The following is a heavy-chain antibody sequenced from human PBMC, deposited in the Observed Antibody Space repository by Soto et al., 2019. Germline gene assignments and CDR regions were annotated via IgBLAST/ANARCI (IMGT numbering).Heavy chain of an antibody. J-gene: IGHJ4*02. CDR3: ARLPLYTFPGTVPPADY. D-gene: IGHD4-17*01. CDR1: GGSISSYY. CDR2: IYYSGST. V-gene: IGHV4-59*08. Sequence: QVQLQESGPGLVKPSETLSLTCTVSGGSISSYYWSWIRQPPGKGLEWIGYIYYSGSTNYNPSLKGRFTISVDTSKNQFSLKLSSVTAADTAVYYCARLPLYTFPGTVPPADYWGQGTLVTVSS.